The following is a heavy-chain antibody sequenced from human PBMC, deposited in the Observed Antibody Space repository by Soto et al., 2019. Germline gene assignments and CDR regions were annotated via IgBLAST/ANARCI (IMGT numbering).Heavy chain of an antibody. CDR3: ATSVAAHLGYYGMDV. CDR1: GFTFRSYG. J-gene: IGHJ6*02. Sequence: EVRLVESGGGPVKPGESLRLSCAASGFTFRSYGRTWVGQAPGKGLEWVSAISGTSNDIYYADSGKGRLIIFRANASDSLYLQMYSLSAEETAIYFCATSVAAHLGYYGMDVWGQGTTVTVSS. D-gene: IGHD6-25*01. CDR2: ISGTSNDI. V-gene: IGHV3-21*01.